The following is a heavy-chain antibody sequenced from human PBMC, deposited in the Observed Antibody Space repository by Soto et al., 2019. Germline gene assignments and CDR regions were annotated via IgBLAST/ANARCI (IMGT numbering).Heavy chain of an antibody. CDR3: AKDSSLAARPLGYYGMDV. V-gene: IGHV3-30*18. CDR1: GFTFSSYG. J-gene: IGHJ6*02. D-gene: IGHD6-6*01. Sequence: LRLSCAASGFTFSSYGMHWVRQAPGKGLEWVAVISYDGSNKYYADSVKGRFTISRDNSKNTLYLQMNSLRAEDTAVYYCAKDSSLAARPLGYYGMDVWGQGTTVTVS. CDR2: ISYDGSNK.